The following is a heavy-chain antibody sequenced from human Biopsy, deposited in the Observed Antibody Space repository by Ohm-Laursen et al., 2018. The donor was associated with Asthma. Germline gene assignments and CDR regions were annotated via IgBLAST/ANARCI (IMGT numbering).Heavy chain of an antibody. D-gene: IGHD4-23*01. V-gene: IGHV3-53*01. Sequence: SLRLSCTASGFTVSTNGMSWVRQSPGKGLEWVSVIYSGGGTYYADSVQGRVTIPRDNSKNTLSLQMNSLRAEDTAVYYCARAYGGSFFSGAFDIWGQGTMVTVSS. CDR3: ARAYGGSFFSGAFDI. CDR2: IYSGGGT. J-gene: IGHJ3*02. CDR1: GFTVSTNG.